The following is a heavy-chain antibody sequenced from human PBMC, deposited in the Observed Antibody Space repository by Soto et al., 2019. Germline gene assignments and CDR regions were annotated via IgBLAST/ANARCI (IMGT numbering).Heavy chain of an antibody. V-gene: IGHV4-31*11. CDR2: IYHTGST. J-gene: IGHJ4*02. CDR1: GVTVSSDAYY. CDR3: ARYRFSGTKWSKFDY. D-gene: IGHD3-16*02. Sequence: PSETLSLTCAVSGVTVSSDAYYWSWIRQPPGKGLEWIGNIYHTGSTYYSPSLKSRVDISLDRSTNQFSLRLSSVTVADTAVYYCARYRFSGTKWSKFDYWGQGTLVTVSS.